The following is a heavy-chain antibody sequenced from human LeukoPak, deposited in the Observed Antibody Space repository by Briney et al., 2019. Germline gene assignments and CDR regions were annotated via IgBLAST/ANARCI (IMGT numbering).Heavy chain of an antibody. V-gene: IGHV3-30*03. CDR3: ARGSQTGTMLYFDY. D-gene: IGHD1-1*01. CDR1: GFTFSSYG. J-gene: IGHJ4*02. CDR2: ISYDGSNK. Sequence: GGSLRLSCAASGFTFSSYGMHWVRQAPGKGLEWVAVISYDGSNKYYADSVKGRFTISRDNAKNSLYLQMNSLRAEDTAVYYCARGSQTGTMLYFDYWGQGTLATVSS.